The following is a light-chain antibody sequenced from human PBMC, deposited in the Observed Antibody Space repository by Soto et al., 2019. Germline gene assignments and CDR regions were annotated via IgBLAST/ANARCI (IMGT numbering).Light chain of an antibody. CDR2: DAS. V-gene: IGKV1-5*01. Sequence: QLTQSPSTPSASVGDRVTIPCRASQRISNRLAWYQQKPGKDPKVLIYDASSLECGVPSRFRGSGSATEFILPISSLQPDEFATDHCKHYGSVWTVGQGKTVAIK. CDR1: QRISNR. CDR3: KHYGSVWT. J-gene: IGKJ1*01.